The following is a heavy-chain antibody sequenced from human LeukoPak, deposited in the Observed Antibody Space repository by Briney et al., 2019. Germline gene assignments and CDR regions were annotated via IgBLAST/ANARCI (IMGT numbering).Heavy chain of an antibody. CDR1: GFTFSSYA. J-gene: IGHJ4*02. CDR3: AKTSYSSSSCIDY. Sequence: GGSLRLSCAASGFTFSSYAMSWVRQAPGKGLEWVSAISGSGGSTYYADSVKGRFTVSRDNSKNTLCLQMNSLRAEDTAVYYCAKTSYSSSSCIDYWGQGTLVTVSS. V-gene: IGHV3-23*01. D-gene: IGHD6-6*01. CDR2: ISGSGGST.